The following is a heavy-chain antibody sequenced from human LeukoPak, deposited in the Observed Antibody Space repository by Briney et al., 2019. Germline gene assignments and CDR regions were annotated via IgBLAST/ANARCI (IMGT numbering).Heavy chain of an antibody. CDR1: GGSISSYY. J-gene: IGHJ6*02. Sequence: SETLSLTCTVSGGSISSYYWSWIRQPPGKGLEWIGYIYYSGSTYYNPSLKSRVTISVDTSKNQFSLKLSSVTAADTAVYYCASSVGTYYYYGMDVWGQGTTVTVSS. V-gene: IGHV4-59*12. D-gene: IGHD3-10*01. CDR3: ASSVGTYYYYGMDV. CDR2: IYYSGST.